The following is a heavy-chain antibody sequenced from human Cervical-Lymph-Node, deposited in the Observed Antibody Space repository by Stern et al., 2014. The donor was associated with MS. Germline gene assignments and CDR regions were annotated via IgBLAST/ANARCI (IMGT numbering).Heavy chain of an antibody. CDR2: VHRSGST. CDR1: GASISSDHW. J-gene: IGHJ4*02. Sequence: QVQLVQSGPGLVKPSGTLSLTCAVSGASISSDHWWSWVRQPPGKGLEWIAEVHRSGSTNYNPSLKSRVTISADKSKNQFFLTVTSVTAADTAVYYCARGMIRWGQGTLVTVS. D-gene: IGHD3-16*01. V-gene: IGHV4-4*02. CDR3: ARGMIR.